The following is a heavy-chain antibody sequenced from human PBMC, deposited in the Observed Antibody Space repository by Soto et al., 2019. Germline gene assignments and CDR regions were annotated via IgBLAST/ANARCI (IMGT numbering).Heavy chain of an antibody. V-gene: IGHV1-69*06. Sequence: QVQLVQSGAEVKKPGSSVKVSCKASGGTFSSYAISWVRQAPGQGLEWMGGIIPIFGTANYARKFQGRVTITADKSTSTAYMELSSLRSEDTAVYYCARGGRYCSSTSCYRGRFDYWGQGTLVTVSS. J-gene: IGHJ4*02. CDR3: ARGGRYCSSTSCYRGRFDY. CDR2: IIPIFGTA. CDR1: GGTFSSYA. D-gene: IGHD2-2*02.